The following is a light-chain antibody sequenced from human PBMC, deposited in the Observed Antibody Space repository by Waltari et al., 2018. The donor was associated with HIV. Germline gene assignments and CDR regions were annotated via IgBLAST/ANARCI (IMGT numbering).Light chain of an antibody. V-gene: IGLV3-21*04. CDR2: YDS. J-gene: IGLJ2*01. Sequence: SYVVTQPPSVSVAPGQTARISCGGDNIGSKRVHWYQQRPGQAPVLVIYYDSDRPSGIPERFSSSSSGNTDTLTISRVEAGDEADYFCQVWDTATAHVIFGGGTKLTVL. CDR3: QVWDTATAHVI. CDR1: NIGSKR.